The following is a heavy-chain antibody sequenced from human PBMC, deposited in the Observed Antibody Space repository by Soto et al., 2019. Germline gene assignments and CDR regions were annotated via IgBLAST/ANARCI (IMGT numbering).Heavy chain of an antibody. D-gene: IGHD4-17*01. V-gene: IGHV4-39*02. J-gene: IGHJ4*01. CDR2: MYHSGNM. CDR3: ARRLLVDYVGR. CDR1: GGSISSNPFY. Sequence: QLQLLESGPGLVKPSETLSLVCTVSGGSISSNPFYWGWIRQAPGKGLEWLGNMYHSGNMYYNPSLKSRVTMSVDTSKRHLSLKLSSVTAADTAVYCARRLLVDYVGRWGQGTQVIVSS.